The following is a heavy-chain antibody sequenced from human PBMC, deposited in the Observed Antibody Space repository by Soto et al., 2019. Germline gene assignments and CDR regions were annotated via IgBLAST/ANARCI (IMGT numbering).Heavy chain of an antibody. CDR2: ISYDGSNK. D-gene: IGHD2-2*01. V-gene: IGHV3-30-3*01. CDR1: GFTFSSYA. J-gene: IGHJ6*02. Sequence: GGSLRLSCAASGFTFSSYAMHWVRQAPGKGLEWVAVISYDGSNKYYADSVKGRFTISRDNSKNTLYLQMNSLRAEDTAVYYCARDPIVVVPAAKDYYYYYGMDVWGQGTTVTVSS. CDR3: ARDPIVVVPAAKDYYYYYGMDV.